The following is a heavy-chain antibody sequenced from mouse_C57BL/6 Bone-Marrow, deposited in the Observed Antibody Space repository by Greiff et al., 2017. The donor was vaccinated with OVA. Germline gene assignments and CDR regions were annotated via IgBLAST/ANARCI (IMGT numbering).Heavy chain of an antibody. CDR1: GFTFSDAW. V-gene: IGHV6-6*01. Sequence: EVKLVESGGGLVQPGGSMKLSCAASGFTFSDAWMDWVRQSPEKGLEWVAEIRNKANNHATYYAESGKGRCTISRDDSKSSVYLQMISLRAEDAGIYYCTGMITTEGGLAYGGRGTLVTVSA. CDR3: TGMITTEGGLAY. CDR2: IRNKANNHAT. D-gene: IGHD2-4*01. J-gene: IGHJ3*01.